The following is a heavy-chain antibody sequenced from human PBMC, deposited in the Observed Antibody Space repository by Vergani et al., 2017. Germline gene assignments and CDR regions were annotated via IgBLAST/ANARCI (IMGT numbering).Heavy chain of an antibody. CDR2: INPSGGST. D-gene: IGHD4-23*01. CDR1: GYTFTRYY. CDR3: ARDRGGNPWLYFDL. J-gene: IGHJ2*01. Sequence: QVQLVQSGAEVKKPGASVKVSCKASGYTFTRYYMHWVRQAPGQGREWMGIINPSGGSTSYAQKFQGRVTMTRDTATSTVYMELSSLRSKDTAVYYCARDRGGNPWLYFDLWGRGTLVTVSS. V-gene: IGHV1-46*01.